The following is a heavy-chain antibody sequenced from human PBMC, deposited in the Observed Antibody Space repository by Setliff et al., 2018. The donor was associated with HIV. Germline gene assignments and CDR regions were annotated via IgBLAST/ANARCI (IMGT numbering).Heavy chain of an antibody. CDR2: INHSGIT. CDR3: AREPNWGTVATYAYFYSVDV. Sequence: PSETLSLTCAVYGGSLSSFSWTWIRQAPGKGLEWIGEINHSGITSYNPSLKSRVLVSVDMSKNQFSLRLTSVTAADTAVYYCAREPNWGTVATYAYFYSVDVWGKGTTVTVSS. V-gene: IGHV4-34*01. J-gene: IGHJ6*04. D-gene: IGHD4-17*01. CDR1: GGSLSSFS.